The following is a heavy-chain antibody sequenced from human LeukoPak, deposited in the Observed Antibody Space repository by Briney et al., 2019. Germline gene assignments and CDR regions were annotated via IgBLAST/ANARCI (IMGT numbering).Heavy chain of an antibody. D-gene: IGHD3-3*01. CDR1: GGSISSGGYS. V-gene: IGHV4-30-2*01. CDR2: IYHSGST. Sequence: SETLSLTCAVSGGSISSGGYSWSWIRQPPGKGLEWIGYIYHSGSTYYNPSLKSRVTISVDTSKNQFSLKLSSVTAADTAVYYCARELRFLEWYPGWFDPWGQGTLVTVSS. J-gene: IGHJ5*02. CDR3: ARELRFLEWYPGWFDP.